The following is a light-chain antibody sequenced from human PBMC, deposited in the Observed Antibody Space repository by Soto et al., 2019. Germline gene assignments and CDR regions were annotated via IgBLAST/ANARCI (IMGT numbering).Light chain of an antibody. CDR2: RIS. CDR3: MQGTHWPYT. Sequence: DVVMTQSPLSLTVTLGQSASVSCRSSQGLVDNDGYSYLSWFHQRPGQSPRRLIYRISNRDSGVPDRISGSGSGTDFTLKISRVEAEDVGVYYCMQGTHWPYTFGQGTHLEI. J-gene: IGKJ2*01. V-gene: IGKV2-30*01. CDR1: QGLVDNDGYSY.